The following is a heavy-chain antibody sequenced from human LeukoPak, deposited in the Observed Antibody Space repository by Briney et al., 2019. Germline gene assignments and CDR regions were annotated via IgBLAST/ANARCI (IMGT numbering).Heavy chain of an antibody. CDR3: ARSRALRFLEWFTPNWFYP. J-gene: IGHJ5*02. CDR1: GGSFSGYY. D-gene: IGHD3-3*01. CDR2: INHSGST. V-gene: IGHV4-34*01. Sequence: SETLSLTCAVYGGSFSGYYWSWIRQPPGKGLEWIGEINHSGSTNYNPSLKSRVTISVDTSKNQFSLKLSSVTAADTAVYYCARSRALRFLEWFTPNWFYPWGQGTLVTVSS.